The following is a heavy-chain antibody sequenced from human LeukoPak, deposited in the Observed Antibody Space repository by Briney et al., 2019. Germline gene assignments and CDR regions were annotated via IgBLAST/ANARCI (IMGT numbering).Heavy chain of an antibody. CDR2: ISSSSSYI. J-gene: IGHJ4*02. CDR1: GFTFSSYS. V-gene: IGHV3-21*01. D-gene: IGHD5-24*01. CDR3: AKDRDGYNSPLDD. Sequence: GGSLRLSCAASGFTFSSYSMNWVRQAPGKGLEWVSSISSSSSYIYYADSVKGRFTISRDNAKNSLYLQMNSLRAEDTAVYYCAKDRDGYNSPLDDWGQGTLVTVSS.